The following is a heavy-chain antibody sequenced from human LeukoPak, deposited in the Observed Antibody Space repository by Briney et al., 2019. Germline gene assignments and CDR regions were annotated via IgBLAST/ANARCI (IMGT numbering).Heavy chain of an antibody. Sequence: GGSLRLSCAASGSTFSNAWMSWVRQAPGKGLEWVGRIKSKTDGGTTDYAAPVKGRFTISRDDSKNTLYLQMNSLKTEDTAVYYCTTGGRPDYYGSGSYSGDFDYWGQGTLVTVSS. CDR2: IKSKTDGGTT. CDR1: GSTFSNAW. J-gene: IGHJ4*02. V-gene: IGHV3-15*01. D-gene: IGHD3-10*01. CDR3: TTGGRPDYYGSGSYSGDFDY.